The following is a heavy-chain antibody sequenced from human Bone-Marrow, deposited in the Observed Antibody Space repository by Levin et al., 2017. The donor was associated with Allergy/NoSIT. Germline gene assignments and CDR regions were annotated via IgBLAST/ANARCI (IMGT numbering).Heavy chain of an antibody. CDR3: AKDAADYGDYSSGFDY. D-gene: IGHD4-17*01. CDR1: GFTFSSYA. J-gene: IGHJ4*02. Sequence: GGSLRLSCAASGFTFSSYAMSWVRQAPGKGLEWVSAISGSGGSTYYADSVKGRFTISRDNSKNTLYLQMNSLRAEDTAVYYCAKDAADYGDYSSGFDYWGQGTLVTVSS. CDR2: ISGSGGST. V-gene: IGHV3-23*01.